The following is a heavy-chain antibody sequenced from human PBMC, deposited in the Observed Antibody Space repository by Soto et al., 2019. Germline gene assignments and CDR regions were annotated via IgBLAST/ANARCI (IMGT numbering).Heavy chain of an antibody. V-gene: IGHV4-30-4*08. CDR1: DGNSGYHV. Sequence: SHTYTVSDGNSGYHVGRWIRQTPGKGLEWIGYIYYSGSTYYNPSLKSRLIISIDTSKNQFSLKVGSVTAADSAVYYCASSAVYGLDFWGQGTTVTGFS. CDR2: IYYSGST. J-gene: IGHJ6*02. CDR3: ASSAVYGLDF.